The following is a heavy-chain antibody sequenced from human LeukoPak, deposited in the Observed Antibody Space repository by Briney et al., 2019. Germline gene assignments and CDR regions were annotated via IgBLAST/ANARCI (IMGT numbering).Heavy chain of an antibody. J-gene: IGHJ6*03. D-gene: IGHD5-18*01. V-gene: IGHV4-59*01. CDR1: GGSISSYY. CDR3: ARTEESGYNYGYSGYYYYMDV. Sequence: PSETLSLTCTVSGGSISSYYWSWIRQPPGKGLEWIGFVHYSGSTHYNPSLKSRVTISVETSKNQVSLKLTSVTAADTAVYYCARTEESGYNYGYSGYYYYMDVWGKGTTVTVSS. CDR2: VHYSGST.